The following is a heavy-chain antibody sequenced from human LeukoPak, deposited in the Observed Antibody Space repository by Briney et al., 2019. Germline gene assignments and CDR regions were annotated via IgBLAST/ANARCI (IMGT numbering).Heavy chain of an antibody. CDR1: GFTFSSYA. CDR3: ARANSSGWWGEGIDY. D-gene: IGHD6-19*01. J-gene: IGHJ4*02. V-gene: IGHV3-30*04. CDR2: ISYDGSNK. Sequence: GRSLRLSCAAPGFTFSSYAMHWVRQAPGKGLEWVAVISYDGSNKYYADSVKGRFTISRDNSKNTLYLQMNSLRAEDTAVYYCARANSSGWWGEGIDYWGQGTLVTVSS.